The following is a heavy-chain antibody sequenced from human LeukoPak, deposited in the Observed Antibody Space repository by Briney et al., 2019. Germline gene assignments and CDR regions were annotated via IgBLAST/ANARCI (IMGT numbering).Heavy chain of an antibody. CDR2: INHSGRT. J-gene: IGHJ4*02. D-gene: IGHD5-18*01. CDR3: AREPGYSYYYFDY. CDR1: GGSFSGYY. V-gene: IGHV4-34*01. Sequence: SETLSLTCAVYGGSFSGYYWSWIRQPPGKGLEWIGEINHSGRTNYTPSLKSRVTISVDTSKNQFSLKLSSVTAADTAVYYCAREPGYSYYYFDYWGQGTLVTVSS.